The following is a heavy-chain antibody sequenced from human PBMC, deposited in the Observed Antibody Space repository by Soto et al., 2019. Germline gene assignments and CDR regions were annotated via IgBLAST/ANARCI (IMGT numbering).Heavy chain of an antibody. D-gene: IGHD6-6*01. CDR2: IDPSDSHT. Sequence: GESLKISCKGSGYSFTSYWISWVRQMSGKGLEWMGRIDPSDSHTNYSPSFQGHVTISADKSISTAYLQWSSLKASDTAMYYCAILYSSSSAGMDVSGQGTTVTVSS. CDR3: AILYSSSSAGMDV. CDR1: GYSFTSYW. V-gene: IGHV5-10-1*01. J-gene: IGHJ6*02.